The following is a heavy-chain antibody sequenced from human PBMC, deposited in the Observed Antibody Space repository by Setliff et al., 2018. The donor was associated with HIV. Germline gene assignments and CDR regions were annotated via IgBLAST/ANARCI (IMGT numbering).Heavy chain of an antibody. D-gene: IGHD3-3*01. CDR1: GDSFSGTSYY. CDR3: VRPSLGIGGGSIFHN. CDR2: IHFSGST. Sequence: SETLSLTCTVSGDSFSGTSYYWGWIRQPPGKGLEWIGSIHFSGSTWYTQSLKSRVTIWVDTSKNQFSLKVNSVTAADTAVYYCVRPSLGIGGGSIFHNWGQGTLGTVS. J-gene: IGHJ4*02. V-gene: IGHV4-39*01.